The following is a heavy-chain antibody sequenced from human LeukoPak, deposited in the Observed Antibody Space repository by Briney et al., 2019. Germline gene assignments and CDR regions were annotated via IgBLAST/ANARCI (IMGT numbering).Heavy chain of an antibody. V-gene: IGHV1-18*01. J-gene: IGHJ4*02. CDR1: GYTLTSYG. D-gene: IGHD2-2*01. CDR3: ARDGSPYLDIVVVPAAID. CDR2: ISAYNGNT. Sequence: ASVKVSCKASGYTLTSYGISWVRQAPGQGLEWMGWISAYNGNTNYAQKLQGRVTMTTDTSTSTAYMELRSLRSDDTAVYYCARDGSPYLDIVVVPAAIDWGQGTLVTVSS.